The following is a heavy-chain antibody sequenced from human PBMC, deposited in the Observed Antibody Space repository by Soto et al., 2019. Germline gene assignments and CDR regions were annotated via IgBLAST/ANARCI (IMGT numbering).Heavy chain of an antibody. D-gene: IGHD6-6*01. J-gene: IGHJ6*02. CDR2: ISGSGGST. Sequence: EVQLLESGGGLVQPGGSLRLSCAASGFTFSSYAMSWVRQAPGKGLEWVSAISGSGGSTYYADSVKGRFTISRDNSKNTLYLQMNSLRAEDTAVYYCAKFRSSSSGYYYYGMDVWGQGTTVTVSS. V-gene: IGHV3-23*01. CDR1: GFTFSSYA. CDR3: AKFRSSSSGYYYYGMDV.